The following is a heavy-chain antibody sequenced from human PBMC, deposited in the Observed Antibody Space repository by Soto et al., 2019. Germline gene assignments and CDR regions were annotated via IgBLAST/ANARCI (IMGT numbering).Heavy chain of an antibody. CDR3: ARAHRRDGGNPSWGY. V-gene: IGHV1-69*01. CDR1: GGTFSSYA. Sequence: QVQLVQSGAEVKKPGSSVKVSCKASGGTFSSYAISWVQQTPGQELAWMGGIILIFGTANYAQKFQARVTITADESTSTAYMELSSLRSEDTAVYYCARAHRRDGGNPSWGYWGQGTLVTVSS. D-gene: IGHD2-15*01. CDR2: IILIFGTA. J-gene: IGHJ4*02.